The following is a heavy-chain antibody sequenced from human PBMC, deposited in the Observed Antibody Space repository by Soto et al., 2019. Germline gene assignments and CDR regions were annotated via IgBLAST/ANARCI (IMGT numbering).Heavy chain of an antibody. V-gene: IGHV1-18*04. J-gene: IGHJ6*02. CDR3: ARDYYGSGTLPYYYGMDV. CDR1: GYTFTSCG. Sequence: ASVKVSCKASGYTFTSCGISCVRQAPGQGLEWMGWISAYNGNTNYAQKLQGRVTMTTDTSTSTAYMELRSLRSDDTAVYYCARDYYGSGTLPYYYGMDVWGQGTTVTV. D-gene: IGHD3-10*01. CDR2: ISAYNGNT.